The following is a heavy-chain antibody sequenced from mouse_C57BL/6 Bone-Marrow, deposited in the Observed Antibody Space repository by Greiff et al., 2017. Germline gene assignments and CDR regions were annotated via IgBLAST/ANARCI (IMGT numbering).Heavy chain of an antibody. D-gene: IGHD4-1*01. CDR2: IYIGNGYT. V-gene: IGHV1-58*01. CDR1: GYSFTSYG. Sequence: EVKLMESGPELVKPGASVKISCKASGYSFTSYGINWVKQRPGQGLEWIGYIYIGNGYTEYNEKFKGKATLTSDTSSSTAYMQLSSLTSEDSAIYFCAIRVSPTLGYFDYWGQGTTLTVSS. CDR3: AIRVSPTLGYFDY. J-gene: IGHJ2*01.